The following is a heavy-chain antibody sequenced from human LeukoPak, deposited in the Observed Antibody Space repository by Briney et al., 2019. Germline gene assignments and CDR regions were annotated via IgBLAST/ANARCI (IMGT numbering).Heavy chain of an antibody. Sequence: GGSLRLSCAASGFTFSSYSMTWVRQAPGKGLEWVSSISSSSYIYYADSVKGRFTISRDNAKNSLYLQMNSLRAEDTAVYYCANDYGDPSPFDYWGQGTLVTVSS. V-gene: IGHV3-21*01. CDR3: ANDYGDPSPFDY. J-gene: IGHJ4*02. CDR1: GFTFSSYS. CDR2: ISSSSYI. D-gene: IGHD4-17*01.